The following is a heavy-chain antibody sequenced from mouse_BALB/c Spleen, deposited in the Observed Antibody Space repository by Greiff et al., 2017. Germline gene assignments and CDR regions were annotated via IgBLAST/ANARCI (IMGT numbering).Heavy chain of an antibody. CDR1: GYSITSDYA. D-gene: IGHD4-1*02. J-gene: IGHJ2*01. CDR2: ISYSGST. Sequence: EVKLVESGPGLVKPSQSLSLTCTVTGYSITSDYAWNWIRQFPGNKLEWMGYISYSGSTSYNPSLKSRISITRDTSKNQFFLQLNSVTTEDTATYYCARISTGTIDYWGQGTTLTVSS. V-gene: IGHV3-2*02. CDR3: ARISTGTIDY.